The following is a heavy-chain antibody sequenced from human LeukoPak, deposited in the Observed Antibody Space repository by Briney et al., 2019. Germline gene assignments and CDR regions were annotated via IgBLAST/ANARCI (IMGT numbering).Heavy chain of an antibody. D-gene: IGHD6-25*01. CDR2: IKDDGSHT. V-gene: IGHV3-74*01. CDR3: ARGSGIITGIDE. CDR1: GFTFSSHW. J-gene: IGHJ4*02. Sequence: PGGSLRLSCAASGFTFSSHWMHWVRQAPGKWLVWVSRIKDDGSHTNYADSVKGRFTISRDNAKNTLSLQMNSLRAEDTAVYYCARGSGIITGIDEWGQGTLVTVSS.